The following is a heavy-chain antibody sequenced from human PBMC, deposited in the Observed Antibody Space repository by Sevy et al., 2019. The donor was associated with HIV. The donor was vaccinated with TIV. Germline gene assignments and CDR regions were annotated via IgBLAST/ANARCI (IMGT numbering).Heavy chain of an antibody. D-gene: IGHD6-13*01. J-gene: IGHJ6*02. CDR2: INPSGGST. Sequence: ASVKVSCKASGYTFTSYYMHWVRQAPGQGLEWMGIINPSGGSTSYAQKFQGRVTMTRDTSTSTVYMELSSLRSEDTAVYYCAREAYVGAAPAPPPGPLRGYYGMDVWGQGTTVTVSS. CDR1: GYTFTSYY. CDR3: AREAYVGAAPAPPPGPLRGYYGMDV. V-gene: IGHV1-46*01.